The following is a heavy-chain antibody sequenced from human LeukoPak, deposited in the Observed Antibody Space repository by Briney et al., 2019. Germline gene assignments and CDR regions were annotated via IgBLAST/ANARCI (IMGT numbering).Heavy chain of an antibody. J-gene: IGHJ4*02. CDR2: ISAYNGNT. D-gene: IGHD4-17*01. V-gene: IGHV1-18*04. Sequence: SVKVSCKASGYTFTGYYMHWVRQAPGQGLEWMGWISAYNGNTNYAQKLQGRVTMTTDTSTSTAYMELRSLRSDDTAVYYCARGRYGDYSDYWGQGTLVTVSS. CDR1: GYTFTGYY. CDR3: ARGRYGDYSDY.